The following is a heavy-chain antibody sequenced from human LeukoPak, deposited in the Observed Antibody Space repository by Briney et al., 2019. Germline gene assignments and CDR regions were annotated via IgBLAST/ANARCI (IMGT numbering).Heavy chain of an antibody. Sequence: SVKVSCKASGYTFTSYGISWVRQAPGQGLEWMGGIIPIFGTANYAQKFQGRVTITADESTSTAYMELSSLRSEDTAVYYCARLYSGYGNYSYYKDVWGKGTTVTVSS. D-gene: IGHD5-12*01. CDR3: ARLYSGYGNYSYYKDV. CDR2: IIPIFGTA. CDR1: GYTFTSYG. V-gene: IGHV1-69*13. J-gene: IGHJ6*03.